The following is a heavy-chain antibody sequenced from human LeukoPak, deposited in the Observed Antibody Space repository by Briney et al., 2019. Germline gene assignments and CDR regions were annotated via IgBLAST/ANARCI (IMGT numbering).Heavy chain of an antibody. CDR1: EFTFSTYA. J-gene: IGHJ4*02. CDR3: AKASGSGTYYKSPFDY. Sequence: GGSQRLSCAASEFTFSTYAMSWVRQAPGKGLEWVSAISGSGGSTYYADSVKGRFTISRDNSKNTLYLQMNSLRAEDTAVYYCAKASGSGTYYKSPFDYWGQGTLVTVSS. CDR2: ISGSGGST. D-gene: IGHD3-10*01. V-gene: IGHV3-23*01.